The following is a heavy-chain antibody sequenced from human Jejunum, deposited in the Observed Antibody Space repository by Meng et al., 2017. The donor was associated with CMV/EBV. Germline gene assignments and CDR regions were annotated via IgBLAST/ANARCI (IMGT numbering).Heavy chain of an antibody. CDR2: IDPNSGGT. Sequence: SGYTFIGYYMYWVRQAPGQGLEEMGWIDPNSGGTKYAQRFQGRVTMTRDTSVSTAYMELSSLKSDDTAVYYCTRDQGYSGNQYWFDPWGQGTLVTVSS. CDR1: GYTFIGYY. J-gene: IGHJ5*02. D-gene: IGHD5-12*01. V-gene: IGHV1-2*02. CDR3: TRDQGYSGNQYWFDP.